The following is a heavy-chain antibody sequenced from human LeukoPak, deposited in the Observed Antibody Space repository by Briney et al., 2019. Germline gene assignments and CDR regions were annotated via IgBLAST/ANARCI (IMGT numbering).Heavy chain of an antibody. Sequence: PGRSLRPSCAASGFTFSSYGMHWVRQAPGKGLEWVAVISYDGSNEYYGDSVKGRFTISRDNSKNTLYLQMNSLRAEDTAVYYCAKDIAMAPSRDYYFDYWGQGTLVTVSS. CDR2: ISYDGSNE. J-gene: IGHJ4*02. CDR3: AKDIAMAPSRDYYFDY. V-gene: IGHV3-30*18. D-gene: IGHD5-18*01. CDR1: GFTFSSYG.